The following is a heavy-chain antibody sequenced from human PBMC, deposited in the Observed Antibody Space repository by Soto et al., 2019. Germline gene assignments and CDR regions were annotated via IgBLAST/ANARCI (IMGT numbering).Heavy chain of an antibody. CDR2: IIPILGIA. D-gene: IGHD2-2*01. Sequence: SVKVSCKASGYTSTNYGMHWVRQAPGQRLEWMGWIIPILGIANYAQKFQGRVTITADKSTSTAYMELSSLRSEDTAVYYCARDRWDIVVVPAARGYYMDVWGKGTTVTVSS. V-gene: IGHV1-69*10. CDR1: GYTSTNYG. J-gene: IGHJ6*03. CDR3: ARDRWDIVVVPAARGYYMDV.